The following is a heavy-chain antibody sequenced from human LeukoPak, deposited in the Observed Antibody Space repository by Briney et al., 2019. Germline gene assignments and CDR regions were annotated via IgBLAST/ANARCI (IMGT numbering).Heavy chain of an antibody. Sequence: PGGSLRLSCAASGFTFSSDAMHWVRQAPGKGLEWVAVISYDGSNKYYADSVKGRFTISRDNSKNTLYLQMNSLRAEDTAVYYCAKGSDRWYYFDYWGQGTLVTVSS. CDR2: ISYDGSNK. V-gene: IGHV3-30*18. CDR1: GFTFSSDA. J-gene: IGHJ4*02. D-gene: IGHD2-15*01. CDR3: AKGSDRWYYFDY.